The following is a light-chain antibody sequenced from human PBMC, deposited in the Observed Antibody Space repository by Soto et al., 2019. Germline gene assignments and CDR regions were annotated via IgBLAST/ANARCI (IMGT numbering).Light chain of an antibody. CDR1: QSVSSSY. Sequence: EIVLTQSPGTLSLSPGEGATPSCRASQSVSSSYLAWYQQKPGQAPRLLIYGASSRATGIPDRFSGSGSGTDFTLTISRLEPEDFAVYYCQQYGSSPLTFGGGTKVDIK. J-gene: IGKJ4*01. CDR3: QQYGSSPLT. CDR2: GAS. V-gene: IGKV3-20*01.